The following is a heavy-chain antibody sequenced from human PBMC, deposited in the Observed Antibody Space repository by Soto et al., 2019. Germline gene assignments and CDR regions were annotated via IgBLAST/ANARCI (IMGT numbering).Heavy chain of an antibody. CDR1: GDSISNSRYY. D-gene: IGHD3-9*01. CDR3: ARQNILTAYPHLFDY. Sequence: QLQLEESGPGLVQPSETLSLTCTVSGDSISNSRYYWGWIRQPPGKGLEWIGSVYYSGTTYYNPSLKSRVTMSVDTSKSQFSLRLSSVTAADTAIYYCARQNILTAYPHLFDYWGQGTLVTVSS. V-gene: IGHV4-39*01. CDR2: VYYSGTT. J-gene: IGHJ4*02.